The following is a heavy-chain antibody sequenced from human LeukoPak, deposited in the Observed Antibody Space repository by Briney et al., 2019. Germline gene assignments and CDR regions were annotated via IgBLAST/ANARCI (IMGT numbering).Heavy chain of an antibody. J-gene: IGHJ4*02. V-gene: IGHV3-11*04. D-gene: IGHD3-22*01. CDR1: GFTFSDNY. CDR2: ISRSGSTI. CDR3: AKDRELTDYYDSSGCDY. Sequence: GGSLRLSCAASGFTFSDNYMSWIPQAPGQGLEWVSYISRSGSTIYYADSVKGRFTISRYNATNSLYLQMNSLRAEDTAVYYCAKDRELTDYYDSSGCDYWGQGTLVTVSS.